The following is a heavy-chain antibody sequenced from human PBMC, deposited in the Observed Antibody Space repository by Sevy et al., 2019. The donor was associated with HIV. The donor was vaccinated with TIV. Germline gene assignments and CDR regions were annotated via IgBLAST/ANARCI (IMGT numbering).Heavy chain of an antibody. V-gene: IGHV4-59*01. CDR3: ARDSTTRPRVLDY. J-gene: IGHJ4*02. CDR1: AGSIRCYF. CDR2: IYFTGHT. D-gene: IGHD1-1*01. Sequence: SETLSLTCSVSAGSIRCYFWTWVRQSPGKGLEWIGNIYFTGHTDDSPFLKSRVTLSLDTSKSQFSLTLKSVTAADTAIYFCARDSTTRPRVLDYWGQGTLVTVSS.